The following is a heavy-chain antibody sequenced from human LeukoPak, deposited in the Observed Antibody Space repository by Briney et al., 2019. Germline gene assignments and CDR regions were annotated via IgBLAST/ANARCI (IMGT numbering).Heavy chain of an antibody. Sequence: GGSLRLSCSASGFTFSSYSMHWVRQTPGKGLEYVSVINTNGGSTYYADSVKGRFTISRDNSKNRLYLQMNSLRAEDTAVYYCAKDTLWFGELRYWGQGTLVTVSS. CDR3: AKDTLWFGELRY. CDR1: GFTFSSYS. V-gene: IGHV3-64*04. CDR2: INTNGGST. D-gene: IGHD3-10*01. J-gene: IGHJ4*02.